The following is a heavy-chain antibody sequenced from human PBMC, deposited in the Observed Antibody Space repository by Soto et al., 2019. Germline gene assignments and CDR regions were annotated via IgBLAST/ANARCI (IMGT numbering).Heavy chain of an antibody. D-gene: IGHD3-10*01. CDR2: ISAYNGNT. V-gene: IGHV1-18*01. Sequence: QVQLVQSGAEVKKPGASVKVSCKASGYTFTSYGISWVQQAPGQGLEWMGWISAYNGNTNYAQKLQGRVTMTTDTSTSTAYMELRSLRSDDTAVYYCARDQDQTYYYGSGSHWGQGTLVTVSS. CDR3: ARDQDQTYYYGSGSH. J-gene: IGHJ4*02. CDR1: GYTFTSYG.